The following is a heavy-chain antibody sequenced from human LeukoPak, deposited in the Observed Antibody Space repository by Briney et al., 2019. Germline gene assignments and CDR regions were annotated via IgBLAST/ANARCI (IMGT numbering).Heavy chain of an antibody. Sequence: ASVKVSCKASGYTFTIYGISWVRPAPGQGLEWMGWISAYNGNTNYAQKLQGRVTMTTDTSTSTAYMALRSLRSDDTAVYYCARVSGLLWFGELFNYWGQGTLVTVSS. CDR1: GYTFTIYG. CDR2: ISAYNGNT. J-gene: IGHJ4*02. D-gene: IGHD3-10*01. V-gene: IGHV1-18*01. CDR3: ARVSGLLWFGELFNY.